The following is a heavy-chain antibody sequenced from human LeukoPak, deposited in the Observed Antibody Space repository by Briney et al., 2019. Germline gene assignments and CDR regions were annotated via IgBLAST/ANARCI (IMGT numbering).Heavy chain of an antibody. V-gene: IGHV4-30-2*01. D-gene: IGHD6-6*01. Sequence: SQTLSLTCTVSGGSISSGGYYWSWLRQPPGKGLEWIGYIYHSGSTYYNPSLKSRVTISVDRSKNQFSLKLSSVTAADTAVYYCASRDVGSSSPDAFDIWGQGTMVTVSS. J-gene: IGHJ3*02. CDR1: GGSISSGGYY. CDR2: IYHSGST. CDR3: ASRDVGSSSPDAFDI.